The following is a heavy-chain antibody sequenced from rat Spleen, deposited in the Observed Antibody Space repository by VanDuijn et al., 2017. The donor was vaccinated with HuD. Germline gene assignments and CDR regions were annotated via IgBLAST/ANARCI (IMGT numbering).Heavy chain of an antibody. Sequence: EVQLVESGGGLVQPGRSLKLSCAASGFTFSNYGMAWVRQAPTKGLEWVATISYDGSSTYYRDSVKGRFTISRDNAKSTLYLQMDSLRSEDTATYYCATHGFGVFDYWGQGVMVTVSS. V-gene: IGHV5-29*01. J-gene: IGHJ2*01. D-gene: IGHD4-3*01. CDR2: ISYDGSST. CDR3: ATHGFGVFDY. CDR1: GFTFSNYG.